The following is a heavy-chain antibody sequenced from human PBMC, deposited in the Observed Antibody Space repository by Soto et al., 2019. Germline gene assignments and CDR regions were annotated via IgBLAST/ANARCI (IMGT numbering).Heavy chain of an antibody. CDR2: ISGSGGST. Sequence: GGSLRLSCAASGFTFSSYAMSWVRQAPGKGLEWVSAISGSGGSTYYADSVKGRFTISRDNSKNTLYLQMNSLRAEDTAVYYCAKGSLGFAQRDLGYCSGGSCPKYFQHWGQGTLVTVSS. CDR1: GFTFSSYA. D-gene: IGHD2-15*01. CDR3: AKGSLGFAQRDLGYCSGGSCPKYFQH. J-gene: IGHJ1*01. V-gene: IGHV3-23*01.